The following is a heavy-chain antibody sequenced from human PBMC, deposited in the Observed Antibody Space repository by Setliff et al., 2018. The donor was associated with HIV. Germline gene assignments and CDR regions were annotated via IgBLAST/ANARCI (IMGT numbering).Heavy chain of an antibody. Sequence: ETLSLTCTVSGGSFSGYYWSWIRQPPGKGLEWIGYIYIYNSGSTNYNPSLTSRVTISVDTSRNQFSLKLTSVTAADTAIYYCARGVNFDYWGQGTQVTVSS. J-gene: IGHJ4*02. CDR3: ARGVNFDY. CDR2: IYIYNSGST. V-gene: IGHV4-59*01. D-gene: IGHD3-3*01. CDR1: GGSFSGYY.